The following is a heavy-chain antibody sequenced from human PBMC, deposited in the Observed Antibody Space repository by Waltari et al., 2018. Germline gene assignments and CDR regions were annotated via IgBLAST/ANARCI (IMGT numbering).Heavy chain of an antibody. J-gene: IGHJ6*04. V-gene: IGHV1-8*01. D-gene: IGHD3-9*01. CDR1: GYTFTSYD. CDR2: MNPNSGST. Sequence: QVQLVQSGAAVKKPGASVKVSCKASGYTFTSYDINWVRQDTGQGMVWMGWMNPNSGSTGYVQKFQGRVTMTRNTSISTAYMELSSLRSDDTAVYYCARGSDILTGYYSGDVWGKGTTVTVSS. CDR3: ARGSDILTGYYSGDV.